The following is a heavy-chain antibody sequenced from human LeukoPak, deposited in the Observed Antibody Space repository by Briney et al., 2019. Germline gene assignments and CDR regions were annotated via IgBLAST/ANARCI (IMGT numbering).Heavy chain of an antibody. CDR3: AKVSYAAAAGEHDY. CDR1: GFTFSSYG. CDR2: ISYDGSNK. V-gene: IGHV3-30*18. J-gene: IGHJ4*02. Sequence: GGSLRPSCAASGFTFSSYGMHWVRQAPGKGLEWVAVISYDGSNKYYADSVKGRFTISRDNSKNTLYLQMNSLRAEDTAVYYCAKVSYAAAAGEHDYWGQGTLVTVSS. D-gene: IGHD6-13*01.